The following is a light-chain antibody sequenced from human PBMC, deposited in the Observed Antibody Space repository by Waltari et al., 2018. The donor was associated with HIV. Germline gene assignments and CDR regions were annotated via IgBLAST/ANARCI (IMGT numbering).Light chain of an antibody. Sequence: QSVLTQPPSASGTPGQRVAISCSGSSSNIGRHYVYWYQQVPGAAPKLLLYRNNQRPSGVPDRSSGSKAGASASLAISGLRSDDEADYYCAAWDDSLKNYVFGTGTRVTVL. CDR2: RNN. CDR3: AAWDDSLKNYV. CDR1: SSNIGRHY. J-gene: IGLJ1*01. V-gene: IGLV1-47*01.